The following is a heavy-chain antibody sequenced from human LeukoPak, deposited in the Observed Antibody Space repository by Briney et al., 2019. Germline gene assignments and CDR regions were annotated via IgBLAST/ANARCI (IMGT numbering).Heavy chain of an antibody. D-gene: IGHD6-13*01. Sequence: GGSLRLSCAASGFTFSSYWMSWVRQAPGKGLEWVAHIKQDGSEKYYVDSVKGRFTISRDNAKNSLYLQMNSLRAEDTAVYYCARLYSSSWYYFDYWGQGTLVTVSS. V-gene: IGHV3-7*01. CDR3: ARLYSSSWYYFDY. J-gene: IGHJ4*02. CDR2: IKQDGSEK. CDR1: GFTFSSYW.